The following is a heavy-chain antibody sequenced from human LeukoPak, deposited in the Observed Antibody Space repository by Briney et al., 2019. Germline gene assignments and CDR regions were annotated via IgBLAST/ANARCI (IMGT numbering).Heavy chain of an antibody. V-gene: IGHV3-73*01. J-gene: IGHJ3*02. D-gene: IGHD2-2*02. CDR3: SRLAGYCSSTSCYTAAFDI. CDR2: IRSKGNNYAT. Sequence: GGSLRLSCAASGFTFCGSAMHWVRQASGKGLEWVGRIRSKGNNYATAYAASVKGRFTISRDDSKNTAYLQMNSLKTEVTAVYYCSRLAGYCSSTSCYTAAFDIWGQGTMVTVSS. CDR1: GFTFCGSA.